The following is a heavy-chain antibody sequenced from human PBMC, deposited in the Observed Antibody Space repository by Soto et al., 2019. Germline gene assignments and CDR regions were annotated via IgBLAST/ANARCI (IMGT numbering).Heavy chain of an antibody. CDR3: ARFDSVAGTFDY. CDR2: VKQDGSEK. Sequence: PGGSLRLSCAASGFTFSNYWMSWVRQAPGKGLEWVANVKQDGSEKYYVDSVKGRFTISRDNAKNSMYLQMNSLRAEDRAVYYCARFDSVAGTFDYWGQRTLVTVSS. V-gene: IGHV3-7*05. J-gene: IGHJ4*02. CDR1: GFTFSNYW. D-gene: IGHD6-19*01.